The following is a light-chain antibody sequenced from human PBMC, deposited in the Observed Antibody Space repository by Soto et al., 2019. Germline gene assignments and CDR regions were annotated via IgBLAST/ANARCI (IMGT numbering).Light chain of an antibody. J-gene: IGKJ2*01. V-gene: IGKV1-17*01. CDR3: LQHNSYPLT. Sequence: DIQMTQSPSSLSASVGDRVTITCRASQGIRKDLGWYQQKPGKAPKRLIYAASSLQSGVPSRFSGSGSGTEFTLTISSLQPEDFATYNCLQHNSYPLTFGQGTKLEIK. CDR2: AAS. CDR1: QGIRKD.